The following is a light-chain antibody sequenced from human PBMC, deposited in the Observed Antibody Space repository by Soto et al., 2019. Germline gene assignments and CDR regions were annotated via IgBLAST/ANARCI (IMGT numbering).Light chain of an antibody. CDR2: WAS. J-gene: IGKJ1*01. CDR3: QQYYSTPWT. CDR1: QSVLYSSNNKNN. Sequence: DIVMTQSPDSLAVSLGERATINCKSSQSVLYSSNNKNNLAWYQQKPGQPPKLLIYWASSRESGVPVRFSGSGSGTDFTLAISSLQAEDVAMYYCQQYYSTPWTFGQGTKVEIK. V-gene: IGKV4-1*01.